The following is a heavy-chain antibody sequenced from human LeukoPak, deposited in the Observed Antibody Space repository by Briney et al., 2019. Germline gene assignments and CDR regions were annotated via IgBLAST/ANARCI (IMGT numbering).Heavy chain of an antibody. CDR2: ISGSGANT. V-gene: IGHV3-23*01. J-gene: IGHJ4*02. D-gene: IGHD3-10*01. Sequence: ETLSLTCAVYGGSFSGYYWSWVRQAPGKGLEWVSAISGSGANTYYADSVKGRFTISRDNSRNTLFLQMNSLRGEDTALYYCAKAFPTYSYGSGSPYAPFDYWGQGTLVTVSS. CDR3: AKAFPTYSYGSGSPYAPFDY. CDR1: GGSFSGYY.